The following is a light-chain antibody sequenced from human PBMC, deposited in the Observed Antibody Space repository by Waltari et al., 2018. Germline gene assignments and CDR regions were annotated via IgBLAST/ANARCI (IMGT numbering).Light chain of an antibody. J-gene: IGKJ2*01. CDR1: QSVTTN. Sequence: EIVMTQSPATLSVSPGERAIISCRASQSVTTNLAWYQQKPGQPPRPLIYGASTSATDIPARFSGSGSGTEFTLTITSLQSEDFAVYYCHQYNDGPPFNFGQGTKLEIK. CDR3: HQYNDGPPFN. V-gene: IGKV3-15*01. CDR2: GAS.